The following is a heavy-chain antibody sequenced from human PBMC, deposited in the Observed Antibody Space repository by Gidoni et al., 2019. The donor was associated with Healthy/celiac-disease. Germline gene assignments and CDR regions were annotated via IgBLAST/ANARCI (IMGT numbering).Heavy chain of an antibody. J-gene: IGHJ5*02. V-gene: IGHV1-69*06. CDR3: ASSATRAAAYNWFDP. D-gene: IGHD4-4*01. CDR2: IIPIFGTA. CDR1: GGTFSSYA. Sequence: QVQLVQSGAEVKKPGSSVKVSCKASGGTFSSYAIRWVRQAPGQGLEWMGGIIPIFGTANYAQKFQGRVTITADKSTSTAYMELSSLRSEDTAVYYCASSATRAAAYNWFDPWGQGTLVTVSS.